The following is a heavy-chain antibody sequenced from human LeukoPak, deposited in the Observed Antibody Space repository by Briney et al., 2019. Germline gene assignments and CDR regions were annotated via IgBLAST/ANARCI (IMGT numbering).Heavy chain of an antibody. CDR3: ARARDGYNRYFDY. D-gene: IGHD5-24*01. J-gene: IGHJ4*02. Sequence: GGSLRLSCAASGFTFSSYGMHWVRQAPGEGLEWVAVISYDGGNKYYADSVKGRFTISRDNSKNTLYLQMNSLRSEDTAVYYCARARDGYNRYFDYWGQGTLVTVSS. CDR1: GFTFSSYG. CDR2: ISYDGGNK. V-gene: IGHV3-30*03.